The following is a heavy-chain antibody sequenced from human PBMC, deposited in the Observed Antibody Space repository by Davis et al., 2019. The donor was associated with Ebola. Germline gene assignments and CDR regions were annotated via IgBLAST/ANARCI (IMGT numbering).Heavy chain of an antibody. Sequence: GESLKISCAASGFTFSSYAMSWVRQAPGKGLEWVSAISGSGGSTYYADSVKGRFTISRDNSKNTLYLQMNSLRAEDTAVYYCARAQADTAMVTFDYWGQGTLVTVSS. CDR1: GFTFSSYA. J-gene: IGHJ4*02. V-gene: IGHV3-23*01. CDR2: ISGSGGST. CDR3: ARAQADTAMVTFDY. D-gene: IGHD5-18*01.